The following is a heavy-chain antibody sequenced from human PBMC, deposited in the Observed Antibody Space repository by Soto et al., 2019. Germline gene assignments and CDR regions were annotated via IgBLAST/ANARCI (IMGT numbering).Heavy chain of an antibody. Sequence: ASVKVSFKASGYTFTIYAMDWVRQAPGQRLEWMGWINAGNGNTKYSQKFQGRVTITRDTSASTAYMELSSLRSEDTAVYYCARVRYQLLRYYYYGMDVWGQGTTVTVSS. V-gene: IGHV1-3*01. D-gene: IGHD2-2*01. CDR1: GYTFTIYA. CDR3: ARVRYQLLRYYYYGMDV. J-gene: IGHJ6*02. CDR2: INAGNGNT.